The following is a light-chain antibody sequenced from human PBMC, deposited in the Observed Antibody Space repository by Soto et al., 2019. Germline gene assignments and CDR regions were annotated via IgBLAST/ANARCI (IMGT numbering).Light chain of an antibody. Sequence: IVWRQAPGTLSLSPGERGTLSCRASQSVSARYLAWYHQIPGQAPRLLIFGASDRATGIPDRFSGSGPGTDFTLTIDRLEPEDFAMYYCQQYSDPPPTFGQGTKV. V-gene: IGKV3-20*01. CDR2: GAS. CDR1: QSVSARY. J-gene: IGKJ1*01. CDR3: QQYSDPPPT.